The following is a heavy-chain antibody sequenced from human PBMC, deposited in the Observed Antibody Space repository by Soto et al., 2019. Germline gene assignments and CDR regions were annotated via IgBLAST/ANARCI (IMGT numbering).Heavy chain of an antibody. V-gene: IGHV3-23*01. CDR1: GFTFSSYA. CDR3: AISRYSSSWYYFDY. D-gene: IGHD6-13*01. CDR2: ISGRGDNT. Sequence: GGSLRLSCAASGFTFSSYAMSWVRQAPGKGLEWVSAISGRGDNTYYADSVKGRFTISRDNSKNTLYLQMNSLRAEDTAVYYCAISRYSSSWYYFDYWGQGTLVTVSS. J-gene: IGHJ4*02.